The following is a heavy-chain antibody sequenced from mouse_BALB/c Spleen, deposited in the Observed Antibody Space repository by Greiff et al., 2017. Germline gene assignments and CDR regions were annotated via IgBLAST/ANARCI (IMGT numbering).Heavy chain of an antibody. D-gene: IGHD2-9*01. CDR2: ISSGGGST. V-gene: IGHV5-12-1*01. CDR3: ARPFYGYDAWFAY. Sequence: EVQLVESGGGLVKPGGSLKLSCAASGFAFSSYDMSWVRQTPEKRLEWVAYISSGGGSTYYPDTVKGRFTISRDNAKNTLYLQMSSLKSEDTAMYYCARPFYGYDAWFAYWGQGTLVTVSA. J-gene: IGHJ3*01. CDR1: GFAFSSYD.